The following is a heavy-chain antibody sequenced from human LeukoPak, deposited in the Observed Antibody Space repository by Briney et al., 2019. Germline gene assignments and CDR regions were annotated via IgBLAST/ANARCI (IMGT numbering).Heavy chain of an antibody. V-gene: IGHV4-4*07. D-gene: IGHD6-13*01. J-gene: IGHJ4*02. Sequence: SETLPLTCTVSGGFISSYYWSWIRQPAGKGLEWIGRIYTSGSTNYNPSLKSRVTMSVDTSKNQFSLKLSSVTAADTAVYYCARRGAAAAYFDYWGQGTLVTVSS. CDR3: ARRGAAAAYFDY. CDR2: IYTSGST. CDR1: GGFISSYY.